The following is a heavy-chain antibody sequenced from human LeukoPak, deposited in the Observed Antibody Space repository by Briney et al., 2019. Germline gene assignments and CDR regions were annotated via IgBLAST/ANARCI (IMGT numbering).Heavy chain of an antibody. CDR2: ISGSGGST. D-gene: IGHD6-19*01. CDR3: ATPEGIAVEDY. V-gene: IGHV3-23*01. CDR1: GFSLSGYW. J-gene: IGHJ4*02. Sequence: GGSLRLSCAASGFSLSGYWMTWVRQAPGKGLEWVSAISGSGGSTYYADSVKGRFTISRDNSKNTLYLQMNSLRAEDTAVYYCATPEGIAVEDYWGQGTLVTVSS.